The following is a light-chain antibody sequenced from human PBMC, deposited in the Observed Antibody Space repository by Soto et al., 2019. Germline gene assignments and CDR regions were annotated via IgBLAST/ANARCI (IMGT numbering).Light chain of an antibody. J-gene: IGKJ1*01. V-gene: IGKV3-15*01. Sequence: EIVMTQSPATLSVSPGERATLSCRASQSVSSNLAWYQQKPGQAPRLLIYGASTGATGVPTRFSGSGSGTEFTLTISSLQAEDSAVYYCQQYNNWPWTFGQGTKVDIK. CDR3: QQYNNWPWT. CDR2: GAS. CDR1: QSVSSN.